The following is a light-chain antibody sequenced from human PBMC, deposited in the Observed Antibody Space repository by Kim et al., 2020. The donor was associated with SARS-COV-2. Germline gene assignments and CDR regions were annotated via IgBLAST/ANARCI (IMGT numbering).Light chain of an antibody. CDR3: QHYKSRVLN. V-gene: IGKV1-5*01. CDR2: DAS. J-gene: IGKJ4*01. Sequence: DIQMTQSPSTLSASVGGRVTMTCRASQSIDSWLAWYQLKPGKAPKLLIYDASTLESGVPSRFSGGGSGTEFTLTISSLQSDDFATYYCQHYKSRVLNFGGGTKLEI. CDR1: QSIDSW.